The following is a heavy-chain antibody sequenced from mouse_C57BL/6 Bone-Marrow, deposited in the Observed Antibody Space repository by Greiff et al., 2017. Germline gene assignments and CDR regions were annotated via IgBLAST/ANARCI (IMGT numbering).Heavy chain of an antibody. CDR2: LHPNSGST. Sequence: QVQLQQSGAELVKPGASVKLSCKASGSTFTSYWMHWVKQRPGQGLEWIGMLHPNSGSTNYNEKFKSKATLTVDKSSSTAYMQLSSLTSEDSAVYYCAWYYGSSLYWYFDVWGTGTTVTVSS. D-gene: IGHD1-1*01. V-gene: IGHV1-64*01. CDR3: AWYYGSSLYWYFDV. CDR1: GSTFTSYW. J-gene: IGHJ1*03.